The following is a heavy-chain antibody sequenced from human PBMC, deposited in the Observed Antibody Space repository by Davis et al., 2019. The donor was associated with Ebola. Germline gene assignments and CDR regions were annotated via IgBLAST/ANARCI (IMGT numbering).Heavy chain of an antibody. CDR1: GFTFSSYS. J-gene: IGHJ4*02. CDR2: ISSSSSTI. D-gene: IGHD3-22*01. CDR3: TTDWSYYDSSGYPNYFDY. Sequence: GESLKISCAASGFTFSSYSMNWVRQAPGKGLEWVSYISSSSSTIYYADSVKGRFTISRDNAKNSLYLQMNSLKTEDTAVYYCTTDWSYYDSSGYPNYFDYWGQGTLVTVSS. V-gene: IGHV3-48*01.